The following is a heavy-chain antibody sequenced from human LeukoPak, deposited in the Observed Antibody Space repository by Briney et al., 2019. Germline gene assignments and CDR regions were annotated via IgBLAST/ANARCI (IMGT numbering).Heavy chain of an antibody. Sequence: GASVKVSCKASGGTFSSYAISWVRQAPGQRLEWMGGIIPIFGTANYAQKFQGRVTITADESTSTAYMELSSLRSEDTAVYYCARVKARDCSSTSCYQYYYYYMDVWGKGTTVTVSS. V-gene: IGHV1-69*01. CDR3: ARVKARDCSSTSCYQYYYYYMDV. CDR2: IIPIFGTA. CDR1: GGTFSSYA. D-gene: IGHD2-2*01. J-gene: IGHJ6*03.